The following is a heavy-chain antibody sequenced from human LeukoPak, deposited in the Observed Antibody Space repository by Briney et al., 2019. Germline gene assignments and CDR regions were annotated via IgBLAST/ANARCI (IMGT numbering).Heavy chain of an antibody. CDR3: AKSDNSGWLAWFDP. CDR1: GGSISSDY. CDR2: IYHSGST. J-gene: IGHJ5*02. V-gene: IGHV4-59*01. Sequence: SETLSLTCTVSGGSISSDYWSWIRQPPGKGLEWVGYIYHSGSTNYNPSLKSRVTISVDTSKNQFSLKLSSVTAADTAVYYCAKSDNSGWLAWFDPWGQGALVTVSS. D-gene: IGHD6-19*01.